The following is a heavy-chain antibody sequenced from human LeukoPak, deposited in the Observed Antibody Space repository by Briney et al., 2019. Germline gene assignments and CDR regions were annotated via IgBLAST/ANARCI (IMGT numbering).Heavy chain of an antibody. CDR3: ARGGRKSSSYGFRFGY. CDR2: INHSGST. CDR1: GGSFSGYY. J-gene: IGHJ4*02. V-gene: IGHV4-34*01. Sequence: SETLSLTCVVYGGSFSGYYWSWIRQPPGKGLEWIGEINHSGSTNYNPSLKSRVTISVDTSKNQFSLKLSSVTAADTAVYYCARGGRKSSSYGFRFGYWGQGTLVTVSS. D-gene: IGHD5-18*01.